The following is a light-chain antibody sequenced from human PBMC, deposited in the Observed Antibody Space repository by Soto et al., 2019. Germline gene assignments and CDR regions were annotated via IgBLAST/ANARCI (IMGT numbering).Light chain of an antibody. CDR2: LGS. CDR3: MQALQTPWT. CDR1: QSLLHSNGYNY. J-gene: IGKJ1*01. Sequence: DIVMTQSPLSLPVTPGEPASISCRSSQSLLHSNGYNYLDWYLQKPGQSPQLLIYLGSNRASGVPDRFIGSGSGTDFTLKISIVEGEDVGVYYCMQALQTPWTCGQGTKVEIK. V-gene: IGKV2-28*01.